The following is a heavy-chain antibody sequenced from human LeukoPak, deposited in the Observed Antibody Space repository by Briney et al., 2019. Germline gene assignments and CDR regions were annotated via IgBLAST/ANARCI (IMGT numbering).Heavy chain of an antibody. CDR1: GFTFSSYS. Sequence: GGSLRLSCAASGFTFSSYSMNWVRQAPGKGLEWVSSISSSSSYIYYADSVKGRFTISRDNAKNSLYLQMNSLRAEDTAVYYCARDKHDYGDYVGSYYYYYMDVWGKGTTVTVSS. CDR3: ARDKHDYGDYVGSYYYYYMDV. CDR2: ISSSSSYI. V-gene: IGHV3-21*01. J-gene: IGHJ6*03. D-gene: IGHD4-17*01.